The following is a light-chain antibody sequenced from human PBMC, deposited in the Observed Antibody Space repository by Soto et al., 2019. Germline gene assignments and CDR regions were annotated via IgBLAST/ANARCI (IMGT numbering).Light chain of an antibody. J-gene: IGKJ1*01. CDR3: QHYNTYTWT. CDR2: KAS. CDR1: QTISTF. Sequence: DIQMTQSPSTLSASVGDRVTITCRASQTISTFLAWYQQKPGKAPKVLIYKASSLQSGVPSRFSGSGSGTEFTLTISSLQADDFATYYCQHYNTYTWTFGQGTKVDIK. V-gene: IGKV1-5*03.